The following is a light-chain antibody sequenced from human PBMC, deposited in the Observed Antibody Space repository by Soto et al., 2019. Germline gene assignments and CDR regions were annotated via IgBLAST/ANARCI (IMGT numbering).Light chain of an antibody. J-gene: IGKJ1*01. V-gene: IGKV3-11*01. CDR3: QQRSNWPRT. CDR1: QSVSSY. CDR2: DAS. Sequence: EIVLTQSPATLSLSPGERATLSCRASQSVSSYLAWYQQKPGQTPRLLIYDASNRATGIPARFSGSGSETDFPLTISRLDHEDFAVYYCQQRSNWPRTFGQGTKVEIK.